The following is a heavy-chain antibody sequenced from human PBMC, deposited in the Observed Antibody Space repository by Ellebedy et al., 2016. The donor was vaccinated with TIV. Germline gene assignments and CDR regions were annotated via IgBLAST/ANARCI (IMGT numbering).Heavy chain of an antibody. CDR3: ARDLSYCSSSSCPYYFDY. J-gene: IGHJ4*02. CDR1: GYTFTKFA. D-gene: IGHD2-2*01. V-gene: IGHV1-3*04. Sequence: ASVKVSCKTSGYTFTKFAVHWVRQAPGQGLEWMGWINTGNGDTQYSQNFQGRVAITRDTSASTAYMELSSLTSEDTAVYYCARDLSYCSSSSCPYYFDYWGQGTLVTVSS. CDR2: INTGNGDT.